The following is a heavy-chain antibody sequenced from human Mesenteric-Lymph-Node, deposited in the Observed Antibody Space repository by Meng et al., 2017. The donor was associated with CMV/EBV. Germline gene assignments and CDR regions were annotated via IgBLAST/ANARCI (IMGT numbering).Heavy chain of an antibody. J-gene: IGHJ6*02. CDR1: GYSFTSYW. D-gene: IGHD5-18*01. CDR3: ARLDTAMDHYYYYGMDV. V-gene: IGHV5-51*01. CDR2: IYPGDSDT. Sequence: GESLKISCKGSGYSFTSYWIGWVRQMPGKGLEWVGIIYPGDSDTRYSPSFQGQVTISADKSISTAYLQWSSLKASDTAMYYCARLDTAMDHYYYYGMDVWGQGTTVTVSS.